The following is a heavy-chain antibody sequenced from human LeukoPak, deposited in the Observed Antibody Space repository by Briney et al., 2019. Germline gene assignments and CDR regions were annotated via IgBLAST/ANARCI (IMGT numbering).Heavy chain of an antibody. CDR2: INHSGST. CDR1: GFTFSSYA. CDR3: ARGQTGN. J-gene: IGHJ4*02. Sequence: PGGSLRLSCAASGFTFSSYAMSWVRQAPGKGLEWIGEINHSGSTNYNPSLKSRVTISVDTSKNQFSLKLSSVTAADTAVYYCARGQTGNWGQGTLVTVSS. V-gene: IGHV4-34*01.